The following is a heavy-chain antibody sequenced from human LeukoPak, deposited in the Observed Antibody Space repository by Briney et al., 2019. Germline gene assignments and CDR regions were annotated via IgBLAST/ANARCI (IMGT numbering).Heavy chain of an antibody. CDR1: GFTFNTHT. V-gene: IGHV3-30-3*01. CDR2: ISNDGDTK. CDR3: ARGGETASTGWSMIDY. Sequence: PGGSLRLSCAASGFTFNTHTMHWVRQAPGKGLEWVAVISNDGDTKFYADSVKGRFTISRDNSKNTLYLQVNRLRPEDTALFYCARGGETASTGWSMIDYWGQGSLVTVSS. D-gene: IGHD6-19*01. J-gene: IGHJ4*02.